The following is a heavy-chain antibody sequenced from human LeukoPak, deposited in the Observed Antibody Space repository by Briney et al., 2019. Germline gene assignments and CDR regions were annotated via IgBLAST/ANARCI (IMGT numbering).Heavy chain of an antibody. CDR1: GFTFDDYG. CDR2: INWNGGST. CDR3: ARVGSYYDMDV. Sequence: GGSPRLSCAASGFTFDDYGMSWVRQAPGKGLEWVSGINWNGGSTGYADSVKGRFTVSRDNFQNTLYLQMNSLRAEDTAVYYCARVGSYYDMDVWGQGTTVTVSS. D-gene: IGHD3-10*01. V-gene: IGHV3-20*04. J-gene: IGHJ6*02.